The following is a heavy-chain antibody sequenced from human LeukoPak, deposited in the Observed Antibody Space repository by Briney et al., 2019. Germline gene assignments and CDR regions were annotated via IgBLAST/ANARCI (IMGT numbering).Heavy chain of an antibody. CDR2: TYYRSKWYN. Sequence: SQTLSLTCAISGDSVSSTSAAWSWIRQSPSRGLEWLGRTYYRSKWYNDYAVSVKSRITINPDTSKNQFSLHLNSVTPEDTAVYYCSRELQFYDSNNYPTYNWFDPWGQGTLVTVSS. CDR1: GDSVSSTSAA. D-gene: IGHD3-22*01. CDR3: SRELQFYDSNNYPTYNWFDP. V-gene: IGHV6-1*01. J-gene: IGHJ5*02.